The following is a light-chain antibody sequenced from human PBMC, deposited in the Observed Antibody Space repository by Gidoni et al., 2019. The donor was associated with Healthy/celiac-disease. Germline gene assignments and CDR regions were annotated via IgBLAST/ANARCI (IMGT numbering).Light chain of an antibody. CDR3: QSYDSSLSGPV. J-gene: IGLJ2*01. Sequence: QSVLTQPPSVSGAPGQRVTISCTGSSSNIGAGYDVHWYQQLPGTDTKLLIYGNSNRPSGVPDRFSGSKSGTSASLAITGLQAEDEADYYCQSYDSSLSGPVFGGGTKLTVL. CDR1: SSNIGAGYD. CDR2: GNS. V-gene: IGLV1-40*01.